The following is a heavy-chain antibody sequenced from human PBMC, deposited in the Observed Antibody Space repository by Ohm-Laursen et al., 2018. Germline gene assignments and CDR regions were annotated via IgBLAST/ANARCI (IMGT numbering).Heavy chain of an antibody. D-gene: IGHD6-19*01. V-gene: IGHV4-38-2*01. CDR3: ARATYSSGWYEYWYFDL. J-gene: IGHJ2*01. CDR1: GCSISSGYY. Sequence: GTLSLTCAVSGCSISSGYYWGWIRQPPGEGLEWIGSIYHSGSTYYNPSLKSRVTISVDTSKNQFSLKLSSVTAADTAVYYCARATYSSGWYEYWYFDLWGRGTLVTVSS. CDR2: IYHSGST.